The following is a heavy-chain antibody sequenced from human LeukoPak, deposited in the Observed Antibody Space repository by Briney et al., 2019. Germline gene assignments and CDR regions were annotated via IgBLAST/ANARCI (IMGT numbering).Heavy chain of an antibody. Sequence: SGGSLRLSCAASGFTFSSYAMSWVRQAPGKGLEWVSAISGSGGSTYYADSVKGRFTISRDNSKNTLYLQMNSLRAEDTAVYYCAKSRVTYGSGSYYRFDYWGQGTLVTVSS. CDR3: AKSRVTYGSGSYYRFDY. CDR1: GFTFSSYA. J-gene: IGHJ4*02. CDR2: ISGSGGST. V-gene: IGHV3-23*01. D-gene: IGHD3-10*01.